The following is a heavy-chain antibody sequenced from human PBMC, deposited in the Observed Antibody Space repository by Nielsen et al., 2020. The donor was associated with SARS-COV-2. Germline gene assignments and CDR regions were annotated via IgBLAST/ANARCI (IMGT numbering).Heavy chain of an antibody. Sequence: GSLRLSCTVSGGSVSSGSYYWNWIRQPPGKGLEWIGEINHSGSTNYNPSLKSRVTISVDTSKNQFSLKLSSVTAADTAVYYCARGQAWYSSSWYPYNWFDPWGQGSLVTVSS. J-gene: IGHJ5*02. V-gene: IGHV4-39*07. D-gene: IGHD6-13*01. CDR2: INHSGST. CDR1: GGSVSSGSYY. CDR3: ARGQAWYSSSWYPYNWFDP.